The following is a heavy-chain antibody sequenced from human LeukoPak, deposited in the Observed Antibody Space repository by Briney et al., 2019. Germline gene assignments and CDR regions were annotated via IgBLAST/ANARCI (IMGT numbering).Heavy chain of an antibody. V-gene: IGHV1-18*04. CDR3: ARDLVGYSSSWYSDY. CDR2: ISAYNGNT. Sequence: GASVTVSCKASGYTFTGYYMHWVRQAPGQGLEWMGWISAYNGNTNYAQKLQGRVTMTTDTSTSTAYMELRSLRSDDTAVYYCARDLVGYSSSWYSDYWGQGTLVTVSS. D-gene: IGHD6-13*01. J-gene: IGHJ4*02. CDR1: GYTFTGYY.